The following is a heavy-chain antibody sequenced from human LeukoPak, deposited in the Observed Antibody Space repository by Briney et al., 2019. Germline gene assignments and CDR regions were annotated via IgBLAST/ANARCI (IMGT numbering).Heavy chain of an antibody. D-gene: IGHD6-13*01. CDR3: AMGELVHGPFDY. J-gene: IGHJ4*02. V-gene: IGHV3-23*01. CDR2: ITASSGTT. Sequence: GGSLRLSCVASGFTFGSSGMSWIRQAPGKGLEWVSAITASSGTTYYADSVKGRFTISRDNSKNTLYLQMNSLRAEDTAVYYCAMGELVHGPFDYWGQGTLVTVSS. CDR1: GFTFGSSG.